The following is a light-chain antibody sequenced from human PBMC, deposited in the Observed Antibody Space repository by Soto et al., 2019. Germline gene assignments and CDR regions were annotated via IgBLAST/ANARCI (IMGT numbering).Light chain of an antibody. J-gene: IGKJ1*01. CDR3: QHYDSRPRWT. CDR1: QSVSSDC. V-gene: IGKV3-20*01. CDR2: GAS. Sequence: EMVLTPSPDTLSLSPVERATLSCRASQSVSSDCLAWYQQKPGQAPRLLIYGASSRATGIPDRFSASGSGTNFTLTISRLEPEDVVVYYCQHYDSRPRWTFGQGTKVDIK.